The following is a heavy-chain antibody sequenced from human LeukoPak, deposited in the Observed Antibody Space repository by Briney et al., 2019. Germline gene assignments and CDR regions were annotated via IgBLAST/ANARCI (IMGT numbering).Heavy chain of an antibody. CDR2: INPSGGST. D-gene: IGHD3-10*01. Sequence: ASGKVSCKAAGYTFTSYYMHWVRQAPGQGLEWRGIINPSGGSTSYAQKFQGRVTMTRDTATSTVYMELSSLRSEDTAVYYCARAGGMVRGEVWFDPWGQGTLVTVSS. V-gene: IGHV1-46*01. CDR3: ARAGGMVRGEVWFDP. CDR1: GYTFTSYY. J-gene: IGHJ5*02.